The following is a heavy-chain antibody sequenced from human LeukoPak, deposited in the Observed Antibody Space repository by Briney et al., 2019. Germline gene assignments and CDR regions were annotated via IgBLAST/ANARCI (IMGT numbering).Heavy chain of an antibody. CDR3: AREATYYDFLTDHVY. D-gene: IGHD3-9*01. CDR1: GFTFSNYA. J-gene: IGHJ4*02. Sequence: GRSLRLSCAASGFTFSNYAMHWVGQAPGKGLEWGAVASYDGTNEKYADFVKGRFTISRDNSKNTLYLQMNSLRAEDTAVYYCAREATYYDFLTDHVYWGQGTLVTVSS. V-gene: IGHV3-30*04. CDR2: ASYDGTNE.